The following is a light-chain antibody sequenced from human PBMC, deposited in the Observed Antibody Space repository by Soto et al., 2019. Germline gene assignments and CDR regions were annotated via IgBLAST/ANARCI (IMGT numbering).Light chain of an antibody. Sequence: SYELTQPPSVYVSQGQTASITCSGDKLGDKYACWYQQKPGQSPVLVIYQDSKRPSGIPERFSGSNSGNTATLTISGTQAMDEADYYCQAWDSSTVVFGGGTQLTVL. J-gene: IGLJ2*01. CDR2: QDS. CDR3: QAWDSSTVV. CDR1: KLGDKY. V-gene: IGLV3-1*01.